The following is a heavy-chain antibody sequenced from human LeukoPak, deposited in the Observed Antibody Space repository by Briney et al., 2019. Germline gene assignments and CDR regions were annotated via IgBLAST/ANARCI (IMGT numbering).Heavy chain of an antibody. D-gene: IGHD4-17*01. CDR3: SGNTVTTFDY. Sequence: GGSLRLSCAASGFTFSGYSMNWVRQAPGKGLEWISYITSSSSTIYYADSVKGRFTISRDNAKNSLYLQMNSLRDEDTAVYYFSGNTVTTFDYWGQGTLVTVSS. J-gene: IGHJ4*02. CDR1: GFTFSGYS. CDR2: ITSSSSTI. V-gene: IGHV3-48*02.